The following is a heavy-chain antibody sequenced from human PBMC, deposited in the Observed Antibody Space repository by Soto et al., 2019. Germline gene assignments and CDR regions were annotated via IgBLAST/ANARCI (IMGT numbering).Heavy chain of an antibody. D-gene: IGHD6-19*01. CDR3: ARDQRLDSYSSPLYLYFDS. CDR2: IYTSGTT. J-gene: IGHJ4*02. V-gene: IGHV4-4*07. CDR1: GGSMSSNY. Sequence: SETLSLTCTVSGGSMSSNYWSWIRQSAGKGLEWIGRIYTSGTTNYNPSIKSRVTMSVDTSKNRFSLKLTSVTAADTAVYYCARDQRLDSYSSPLYLYFDSWGQGSLVTSPQ.